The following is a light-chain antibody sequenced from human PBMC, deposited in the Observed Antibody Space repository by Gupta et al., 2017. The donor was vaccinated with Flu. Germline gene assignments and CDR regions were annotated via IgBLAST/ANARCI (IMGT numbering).Light chain of an antibody. V-gene: IGKV1-5*03. Sequence: DIQMTQSPSTLSASVGDRVTITCRASQTISNWLAWYQQMPGKAPKLLIYKASSLEGGVPSRFSGSGSGTEFTLTISSLQPDDFATYYCQQYNSYPWTFGQGTKVDVK. J-gene: IGKJ1*01. CDR1: QTISNW. CDR2: KAS. CDR3: QQYNSYPWT.